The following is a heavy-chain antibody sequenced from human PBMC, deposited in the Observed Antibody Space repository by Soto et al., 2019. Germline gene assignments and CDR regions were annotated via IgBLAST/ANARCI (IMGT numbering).Heavy chain of an antibody. CDR1: GFTLSRYD. CDR3: ARVGVDDSGDTRAYYPLDV. CDR2: IGTAGDT. D-gene: IGHD4-17*01. J-gene: IGHJ6*02. Sequence: EVQLVESGGGLVQPGGSLRLSCVASGFTLSRYDMHWVRQGAGKGLEWVSAIGTAGDTYYPGSVKGRFTISRENAKNSLFLQMNSLRAGDTAVYYCARVGVDDSGDTRAYYPLDVWGQGTTVTVSS. V-gene: IGHV3-13*04.